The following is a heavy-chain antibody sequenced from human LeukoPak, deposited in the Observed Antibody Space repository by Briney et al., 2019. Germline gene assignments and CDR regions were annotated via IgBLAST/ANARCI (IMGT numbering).Heavy chain of an antibody. CDR3: AKLVGTGTTPTDY. CDR2: ISGNSNYT. Sequence: GGSLRLSCAASGFSFSDYYMTWIRQAPGRGLEWLSYISGNSNYTNYAASVKGRFAISRDNAKNSLHLQVNSLRAEGTAMYFCAKLVGTGTTPTDYWGQGTLVTVSS. V-gene: IGHV3-11*03. J-gene: IGHJ4*02. D-gene: IGHD1-1*01. CDR1: GFSFSDYY.